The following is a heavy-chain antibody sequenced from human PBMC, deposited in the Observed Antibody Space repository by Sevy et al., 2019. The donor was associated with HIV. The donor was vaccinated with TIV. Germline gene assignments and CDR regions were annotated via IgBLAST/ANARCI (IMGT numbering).Heavy chain of an antibody. CDR3: VKDYSAGITMVRGAYRARGDYFDY. Sequence: GGSLRLPCVTSGFTFRTSGMHWVRQSPGKGLEWVAVISYDEAHKNYADSVKGRFSISKDNSKNTLYLQMSSLRTEDTAVYYCVKDYSAGITMVRGAYRARGDYFDYWGQGTQVTVSS. V-gene: IGHV3-30*18. J-gene: IGHJ4*02. CDR2: ISYDEAHK. CDR1: GFTFRTSG. D-gene: IGHD3-10*01.